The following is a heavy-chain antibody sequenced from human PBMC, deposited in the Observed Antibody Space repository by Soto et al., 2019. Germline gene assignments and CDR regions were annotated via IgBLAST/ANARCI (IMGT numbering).Heavy chain of an antibody. D-gene: IGHD1-1*01. Sequence: EAHLVESGGGLVKPGGSLRLSCEASAFAFGSHTMNWVRQAPVKGLEWVSSIASGGSRTFYADTVKGRFTISRDNAKNSLFLQMNSLRAAATAGYFCAREVQPGVRREYDYWGQGTLVTVSS. CDR2: IASGGSRT. J-gene: IGHJ4*02. CDR3: AREVQPGVRREYDY. CDR1: AFAFGSHT. V-gene: IGHV3-21*01.